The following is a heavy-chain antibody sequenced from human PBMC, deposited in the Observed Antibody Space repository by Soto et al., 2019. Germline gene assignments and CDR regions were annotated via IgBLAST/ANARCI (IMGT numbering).Heavy chain of an antibody. CDR3: ARDVSPGSSSLYLDAFDI. Sequence: EVQLEESGGDLVQPGGSPRLSCAASGFTLSAYWMTWVRQAPGKGLEWVANINRDGSKKSYLDSGRGRFTISRDNVGNSLYLQMDSLRADDTALYYCARDVSPGSSSLYLDAFDIWGQGTMVTVSS. CDR1: GFTLSAYW. CDR2: INRDGSKK. D-gene: IGHD6-13*01. J-gene: IGHJ3*02. V-gene: IGHV3-7*05.